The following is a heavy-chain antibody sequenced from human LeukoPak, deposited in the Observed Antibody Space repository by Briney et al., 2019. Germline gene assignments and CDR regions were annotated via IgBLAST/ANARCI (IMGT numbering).Heavy chain of an antibody. V-gene: IGHV1-69*04. CDR3: ARDPAYCGGDCYSWNRPFDY. J-gene: IGHJ4*02. CDR2: IIPLLGTA. D-gene: IGHD2-21*02. Sequence: ASVTVSCKASGGTFSSYAISWVRPAPGQGLEWMGRIIPLLGTANYAQKFQGRVTITADKSTSTAYMELSSLRSEDTAMYYCARDPAYCGGDCYSWNRPFDYWGQGTLVTVSS. CDR1: GGTFSSYA.